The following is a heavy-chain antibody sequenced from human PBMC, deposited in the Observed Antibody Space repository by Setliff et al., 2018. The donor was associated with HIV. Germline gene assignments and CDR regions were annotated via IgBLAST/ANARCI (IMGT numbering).Heavy chain of an antibody. D-gene: IGHD1-26*01. Sequence: GESLKISCKGSEYSFTNNWIGWVRQMPGKGLEWMGIIYPGDSDIRYSPSFQGQVTTSADKAISTAYLQWSSLKASDTGMYYCARAGRGGGSYWTFDYWGQGTLVTVSS. CDR1: EYSFTNNW. CDR3: ARAGRGGGSYWTFDY. CDR2: IYPGDSDI. V-gene: IGHV5-51*01. J-gene: IGHJ4*02.